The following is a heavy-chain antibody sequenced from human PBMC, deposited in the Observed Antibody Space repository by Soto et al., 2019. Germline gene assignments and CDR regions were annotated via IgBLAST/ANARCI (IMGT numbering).Heavy chain of an antibody. J-gene: IGHJ2*01. D-gene: IGHD1-1*01. CDR1: GASFSDSY. Sequence: QVRLQQWGAGLLKPSETLSLTCAVYGASFSDSYWNGIRQPPGKGLEWIGEINHSGRTIYNTSLESRVTISLDTSRKQFTLKMRSATAADTAVYYFAREVPPRYFDLWGRGTQVPVS. CDR2: INHSGRT. V-gene: IGHV4-34*01. CDR3: AREVPPRYFDL.